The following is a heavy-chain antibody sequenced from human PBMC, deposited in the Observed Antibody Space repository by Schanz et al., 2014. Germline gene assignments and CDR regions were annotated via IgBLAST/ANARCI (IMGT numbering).Heavy chain of an antibody. V-gene: IGHV3-7*01. J-gene: IGHJ4*02. CDR1: GFTFSTYW. CDR2: IKPDGSEK. CDR3: PRLGSSSWFTSFDY. Sequence: EVQLVESGGGLVQPGGSLRLSCAGSGFTFSTYWMSWVRQPPGKGLEWVAKIKPDGSEKHYMDSVQGRFTISIDNAKNSLSLQMNSLRADDTAVYYCPRLGSSSWFTSFDYWGQGTLVTVSS. D-gene: IGHD6-13*01.